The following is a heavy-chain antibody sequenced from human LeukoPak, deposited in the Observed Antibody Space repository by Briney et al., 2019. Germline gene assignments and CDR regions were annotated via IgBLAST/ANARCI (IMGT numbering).Heavy chain of an antibody. CDR2: ISRSSDYI. CDR1: AFTFSSYR. D-gene: IGHD4-23*01. V-gene: IGHV3-21*01. Sequence: GGSLRLSCAVSAFTFSSYRMNWVRQAPGKGLEWVSSISRSSDYIYYADSVKGRFTISRDNAKNSLYLQMNSLRAEDTAIYYCATDRKVGTWDPRFNYWGQGTLVTVSS. CDR3: ATDRKVGTWDPRFNY. J-gene: IGHJ4*02.